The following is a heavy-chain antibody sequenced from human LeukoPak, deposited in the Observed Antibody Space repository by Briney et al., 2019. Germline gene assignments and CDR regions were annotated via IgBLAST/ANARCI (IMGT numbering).Heavy chain of an antibody. CDR3: AKQDRGTGIAAGLDY. J-gene: IGHJ4*02. CDR1: GSLISSYY. D-gene: IGHD6-13*01. CDR2: ISYSGGT. V-gene: IGHV4-59*08. Sequence: PSETLSLTCNVSGSLISSYYWSWIRQPPGKGLEWIGYISYSGGTNYNPSLKSRVTISVDMSKNHFSLRLSSVTAADTAGYYCAKQDRGTGIAAGLDYWGQGTLVTVSS.